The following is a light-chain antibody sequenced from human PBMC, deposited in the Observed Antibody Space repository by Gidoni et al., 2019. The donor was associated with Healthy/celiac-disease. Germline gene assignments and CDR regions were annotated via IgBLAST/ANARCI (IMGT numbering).Light chain of an antibody. CDR2: DAS. Sequence: EIVLTQSPATLSLSPGERATLSCRASQSVSSYLAWYQQKPGQAPRLLIYDASNRATGIPARVSGSGSGTDFTLTISSLEPEEFAVYYCQQRSNWLTWTFGQGTKVEIK. V-gene: IGKV3-11*01. CDR3: QQRSNWLTWT. CDR1: QSVSSY. J-gene: IGKJ1*01.